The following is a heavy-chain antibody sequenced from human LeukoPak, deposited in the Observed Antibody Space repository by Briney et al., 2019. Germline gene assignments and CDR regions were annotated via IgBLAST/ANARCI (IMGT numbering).Heavy chain of an antibody. Sequence: ASVKVSFKASGYTFTSYGISWVRQAPGQGLEWMGWISAYNGNTNYAQKLQGRVTMTTDTSTSTAYMELRSLRSDDTAVYYCARDLKKYYDSSGYYHDTFDYWGQGTLVTVSS. CDR3: ARDLKKYYDSSGYYHDTFDY. J-gene: IGHJ4*02. D-gene: IGHD3-22*01. CDR2: ISAYNGNT. V-gene: IGHV1-18*01. CDR1: GYTFTSYG.